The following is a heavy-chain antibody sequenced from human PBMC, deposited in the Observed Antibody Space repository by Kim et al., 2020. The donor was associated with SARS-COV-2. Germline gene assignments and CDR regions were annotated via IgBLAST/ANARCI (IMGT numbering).Heavy chain of an antibody. J-gene: IGHJ6*02. CDR1: GYSFTAYW. V-gene: IGHV5-51*01. D-gene: IGHD6-6*01. CDR3: ARLWRASKYGTIGGMDV. Sequence: GESLMISCEGSGYSFTAYWITWVRQMPGKGLEWMGIIYPGDSEIRYSPSFEGQVTISADKSTAFLQWNSLKASDTAMYYCARLWRASKYGTIGGMDVWGQGTTVSVSS. CDR2: IYPGDSEI.